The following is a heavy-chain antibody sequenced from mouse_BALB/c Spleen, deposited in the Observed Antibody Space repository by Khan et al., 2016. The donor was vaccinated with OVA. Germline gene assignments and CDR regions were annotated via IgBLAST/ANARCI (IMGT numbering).Heavy chain of an antibody. D-gene: IGHD2-12*01. CDR2: ISNGGGST. J-gene: IGHJ4*01. CDR3: AGTYTSEYDYVMDY. CDR1: GFTFSRYT. Sequence: EVELVESGGDLVQPGGSLKLSCAASGFTFSRYTMSWVRQTPEKRLEWVAFISNGGGSTYYPDTVKGRFTISRDNAKNTLYLQMNSLKSEDTAMYYCAGTYTSEYDYVMDYWGQGTSVTVSS. V-gene: IGHV5-12-2*01.